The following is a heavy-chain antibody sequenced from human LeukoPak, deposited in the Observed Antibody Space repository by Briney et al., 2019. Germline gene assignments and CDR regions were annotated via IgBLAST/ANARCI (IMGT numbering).Heavy chain of an antibody. CDR1: GVPFSNYC. CDR2: IDHDGDA. V-gene: IGHV4-34*01. J-gene: IGHJ4*02. CDR3: ARGPPYIVGVTAIGFFDY. Sequence: SETLSLTCAIHGVPFSNYCWSWIRQSPGRELEWIVDIDHDGDATHNPSLKSRVTISVDTSKNLFSLKLSSVTAADTAVYYCARGPPYIVGVTAIGFFDYWGQGTLVTVSS. D-gene: IGHD2-21*02.